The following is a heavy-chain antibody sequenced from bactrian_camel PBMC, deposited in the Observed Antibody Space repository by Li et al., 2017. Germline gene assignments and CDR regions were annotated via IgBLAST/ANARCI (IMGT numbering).Heavy chain of an antibody. CDR2: IFSGGPYT. CDR3: AGGCLSVWQFLFGYEYKT. Sequence: HVQLVESGGGSVQAGGSLKLSCLVPRDTWRRFPNLCLAWFRQTPGQEREGVAAIFSGGPYTYYADWVKGRFTMSQDADKNTLYLQMNNLKPEDTGMYYCAGGCLSVWQFLFGYEYKTWGPGTQVTVS. J-gene: IGHJ4*01. V-gene: IGHV3S1*01. CDR1: RDTWRRFP. D-gene: IGHD3*01.